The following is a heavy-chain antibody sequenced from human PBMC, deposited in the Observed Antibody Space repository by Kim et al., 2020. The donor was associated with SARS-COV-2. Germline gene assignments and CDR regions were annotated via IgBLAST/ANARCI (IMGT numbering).Heavy chain of an antibody. CDR1: GGSFSGYY. D-gene: IGHD4-17*01. CDR2: INHSGST. V-gene: IGHV4-34*01. CDR3: ARVPYTVTKVFWFDP. J-gene: IGHJ5*02. Sequence: SETLSLTCAVYGGSFSGYYWSWIRQPPGKGLEWIGEINHSGSTNYNPSLKSRVTISVDTSKNQFSLKLSSVTAADTAVYYCARVPYTVTKVFWFDPWGQGTLVTVSS.